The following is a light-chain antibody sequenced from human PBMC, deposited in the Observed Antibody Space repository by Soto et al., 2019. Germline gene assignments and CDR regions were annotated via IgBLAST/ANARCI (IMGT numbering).Light chain of an antibody. Sequence: QSVLTQPPSVSGAPGQRVTISCTGSSSNIGAGYDVHWYQQLPGTGPKLLIYGNSNRPSGVPDRFSGSKSGTSASLAITGLQAEDEADYYCQSYDSSLSVDVVFGGGTKLTVL. CDR1: SSNIGAGYD. CDR3: QSYDSSLSVDVV. CDR2: GNS. J-gene: IGLJ2*01. V-gene: IGLV1-40*01.